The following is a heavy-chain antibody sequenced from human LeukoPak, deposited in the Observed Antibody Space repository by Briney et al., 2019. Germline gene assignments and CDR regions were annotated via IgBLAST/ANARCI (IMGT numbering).Heavy chain of an antibody. CDR3: AREKTAYYYDSSGYSEGAFDI. CDR1: GGSISSGGCY. Sequence: SETLSLTCTVSGGSISSGGCYWSWIRQHPGKGLEWIGYIYYSGSTYYNPSLKSRVTISVDTPKNQFSLKLSSVTAADTAVYYCAREKTAYYYDSSGYSEGAFDIWGQGTIVTVSS. J-gene: IGHJ3*02. D-gene: IGHD3-22*01. V-gene: IGHV4-31*03. CDR2: IYYSGST.